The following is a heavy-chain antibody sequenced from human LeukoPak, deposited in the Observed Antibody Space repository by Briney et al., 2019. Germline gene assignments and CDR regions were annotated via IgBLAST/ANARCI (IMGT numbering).Heavy chain of an antibody. J-gene: IGHJ4*02. CDR2: IWYDGSNK. CDR1: GFTFSSYG. CDR3: AQGGDYYDSLTIDY. D-gene: IGHD3-22*01. Sequence: GGSLRLSCAASGFTFSSYGMHWVRQAPGKGLEWVAVIWYDGSNKYYADSVKGRFTISRDNSKNTLYLQMNSLRAEDTAVYYCAQGGDYYDSLTIDYWGQGTLVTVSS. V-gene: IGHV3-33*06.